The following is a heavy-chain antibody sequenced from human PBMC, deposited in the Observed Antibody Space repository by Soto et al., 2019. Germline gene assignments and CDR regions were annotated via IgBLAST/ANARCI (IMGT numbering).Heavy chain of an antibody. V-gene: IGHV1-3*01. J-gene: IGHJ3*01. D-gene: IGHD2-8*01. CDR2: INPDNGNT. Sequence: QVQLVQSGAEVRKPGASVNISCWASGFTFGDNLINWVRQAPGQSLEWMGWINPDNGNTRYSQTFQGRATISRHSSVSVAQVAVTAPTSADPAVCSWARVMLSVGPGANEAFDVWGQGTMVTVSS. CDR3: ARVMLSVGPGANEAFDV. CDR1: GFTFGDNL.